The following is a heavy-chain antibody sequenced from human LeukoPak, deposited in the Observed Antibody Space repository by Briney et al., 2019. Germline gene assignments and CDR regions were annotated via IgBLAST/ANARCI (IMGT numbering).Heavy chain of an antibody. J-gene: IGHJ4*02. D-gene: IGHD3-10*01. V-gene: IGHV3-53*01. CDR3: ARERGNVLLWFGEPQGGDFDY. CDR2: IYSGGST. Sequence: GGSLRLSCTVSGFTVSSNSMSWVRQAPGKGLEWVSFIYSGGSTQYSDSVKGRFTISRDNSKNTLYLQMNSLRAEDTAVYYCARERGNVLLWFGEPQGGDFDYWGQGTLVTVSS. CDR1: GFTVSSNS.